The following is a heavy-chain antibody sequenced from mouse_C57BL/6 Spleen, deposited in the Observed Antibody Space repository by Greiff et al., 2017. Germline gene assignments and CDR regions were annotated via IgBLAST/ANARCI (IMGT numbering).Heavy chain of an antibody. CDR2: LNPSTGGP. Sequence: EVPLQQSGPELVKPGASVKISCKASGYSFTGYYMNWVKQSPEKSLEWIGELNPSTGGPTYNQKFKAKATLNVEQSSSTAYMQRQSLTSEDSAVYYCARLDYYGSSPWVAYWGQGTLVTVSA. D-gene: IGHD1-1*01. CDR3: ARLDYYGSSPWVAY. V-gene: IGHV1-42*01. CDR1: GYSFTGYY. J-gene: IGHJ3*01.